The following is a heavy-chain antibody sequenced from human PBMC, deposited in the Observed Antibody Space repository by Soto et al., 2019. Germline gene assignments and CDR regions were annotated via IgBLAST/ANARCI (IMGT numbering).Heavy chain of an antibody. V-gene: IGHV1-69*02. CDR1: GGTFSSYT. J-gene: IGHJ6*02. CDR2: IIPILGIA. Sequence: QVQLVQSGAEVKKPGSSVKVSCKASGGTFSSYTISWVRQAPGQGLEWMGRIIPILGIANYAQKFQGRVTITADKSTSTAYMELSSLRSEDTAVXYCARGYYXXXTXYYYXGMDVWGQGTTVTVSS. D-gene: IGHD3-22*01. CDR3: ARGYYXXXTXYYYXGMDV.